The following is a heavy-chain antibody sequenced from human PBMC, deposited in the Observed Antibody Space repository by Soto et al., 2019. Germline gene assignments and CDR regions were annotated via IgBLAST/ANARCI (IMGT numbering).Heavy chain of an antibody. CDR3: ARFVPPPYYYDSSGYYYGTPIVRRGEDAFDI. V-gene: IGHV4-4*02. CDR1: GGSISSSNW. CDR2: IYHSGST. Sequence: SETLSLTCAVSGGSISSSNWWSWVRQPPGKGLEWIGEIYHSGSTNYNPSLKSRVTISVDKSKNQFSLKLSSVTAADTAVYYCARFVPPPYYYDSSGYYYGTPIVRRGEDAFDIWGQGTMVTV. J-gene: IGHJ3*02. D-gene: IGHD3-22*01.